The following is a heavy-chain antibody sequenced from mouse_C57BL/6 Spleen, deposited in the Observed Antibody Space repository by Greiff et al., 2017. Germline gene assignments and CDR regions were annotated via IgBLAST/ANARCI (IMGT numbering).Heavy chain of an antibody. V-gene: IGHV2-2*01. CDR1: GFSLTSYG. CDR2: IWSGGST. Sequence: VQLQQSGPGLVQPSQSLSITCTVSGFSLTSYGVHWVRQSPGKGLEWLGVIWSGGSTDYNAAFISRLSISKDNSKSQVFFKMNRLQADDTAIYYCARREIYYYGSSPLYYAMDYWGQGTSVTVSS. CDR3: ARREIYYYGSSPLYYAMDY. J-gene: IGHJ4*01. D-gene: IGHD1-1*01.